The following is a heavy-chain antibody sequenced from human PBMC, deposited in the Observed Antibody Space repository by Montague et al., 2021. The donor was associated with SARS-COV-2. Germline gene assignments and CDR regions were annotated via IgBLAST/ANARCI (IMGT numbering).Heavy chain of an antibody. Sequence: SETLSLTCSVSGGSITGRTYYWGCMRQSPGKGLVWIGSINYSGTTNHYPALKSRVTTSLDMAKNQLSLKITSVTAADTSVYYCARHWGIAAAGNWGQGTLVTVSS. V-gene: IGHV4-39*01. J-gene: IGHJ4*02. CDR1: GGSITGRTYY. CDR2: INYSGTT. CDR3: ARHWGIAAAGN. D-gene: IGHD6-13*01.